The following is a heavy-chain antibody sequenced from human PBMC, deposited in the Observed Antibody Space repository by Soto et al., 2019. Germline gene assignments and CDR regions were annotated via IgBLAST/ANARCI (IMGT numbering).Heavy chain of an antibody. CDR1: GFTFSSYG. Sequence: GGSLRLSCAASGFTFSSYGMHWVRQAPGKGLEWVAVISYDGSNKYYADSVKGRFTISRDNSKNTLYLQMNSLRAEDTAVYYCAKLIPYNRADGTLGLDYWGQGTLVTVSS. CDR3: AKLIPYNRADGTLGLDY. D-gene: IGHD6-13*01. J-gene: IGHJ4*02. CDR2: ISYDGSNK. V-gene: IGHV3-30*18.